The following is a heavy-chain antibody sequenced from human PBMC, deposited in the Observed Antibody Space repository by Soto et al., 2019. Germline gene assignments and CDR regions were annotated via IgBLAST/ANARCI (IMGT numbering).Heavy chain of an antibody. D-gene: IGHD5-18*01. CDR3: AKRGGDTESYYNYFYIDG. CDR2: VYYSGTT. J-gene: IGHJ6*03. CDR1: GGSINSCSYY. Sequence: PSETLSLTCTVSGGSINSCSYYWAWIRQPPGKGLEWIGYVYYSGTTNYNPSLKSRVTISVDTSKNQFSLKLTSVTAADTAVYYCAKRGGDTESYYNYFYIDGWGKGTTVTVSS. V-gene: IGHV4-61*01.